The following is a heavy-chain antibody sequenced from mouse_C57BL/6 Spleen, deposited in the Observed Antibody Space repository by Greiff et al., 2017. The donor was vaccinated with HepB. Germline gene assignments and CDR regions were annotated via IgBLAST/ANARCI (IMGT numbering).Heavy chain of an antibody. D-gene: IGHD2-10*02. Sequence: EVQLQQSGPELVKPGASVKISCKASGYTFTDYYMNWVKQSHGKSLEWIGDINPNNGGTSYNQKFKGKATLTVDKSSSTAYMELRSLTSEDSAVYYCARWGYVNWYFDVWGTGTTVTVSS. V-gene: IGHV1-26*01. CDR3: ARWGYVNWYFDV. CDR1: GYTFTDYY. CDR2: INPNNGGT. J-gene: IGHJ1*03.